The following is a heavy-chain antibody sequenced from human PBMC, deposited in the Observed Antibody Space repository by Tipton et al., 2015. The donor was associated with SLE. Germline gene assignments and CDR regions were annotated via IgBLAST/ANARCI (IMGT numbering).Heavy chain of an antibody. D-gene: IGHD3-16*01. CDR3: AREGGAHEAFDI. V-gene: IGHV3-21*04. CDR2: ISSSSSYI. CDR1: GFTFSSYS. Sequence: GSLRLSCAASGFTFSSYSMNWVRQAPGKGLEWVSSISSSSSYIYYADSVKGRFTISRDNAKNSLYLQMNSLRAEDTAVYYCAREGGAHEAFDIWGQGTMVTVSS. J-gene: IGHJ3*02.